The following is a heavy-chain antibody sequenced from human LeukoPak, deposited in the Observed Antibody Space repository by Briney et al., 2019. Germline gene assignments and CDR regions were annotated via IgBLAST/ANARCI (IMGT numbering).Heavy chain of an antibody. V-gene: IGHV3-21*01. D-gene: IGHD4-17*01. J-gene: IGHJ3*02. CDR3: ARMMIYEPNEYGDYEGNAFDI. CDR1: GFTFSSYS. CDR2: ISSSSSYI. Sequence: PGGSLRLSCAASGFTFSSYSTNWVRQAPGKGLEWVSSISSSSSYIYYADSVKGRFTISRDNAKNSLYLQMNSLRAEDTAVYYCARMMIYEPNEYGDYEGNAFDIWGQGTMVTVSS.